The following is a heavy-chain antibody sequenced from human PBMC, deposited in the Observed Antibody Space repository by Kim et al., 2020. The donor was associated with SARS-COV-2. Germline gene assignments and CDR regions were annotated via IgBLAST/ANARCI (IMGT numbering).Heavy chain of an antibody. CDR3: ARRWIQLRAIDY. CDR2: INHSGST. Sequence: SETLSLTCAVYGGSFSGYYWSWIRQPPGKGLEWIGEINHSGSTNYNPSLKSRVTISVDTSKNQFSLKLSSVTAADTAVYYCARRWIQLRAIDYWGQGTLVTVSS. D-gene: IGHD5-18*01. CDR1: GGSFSGYY. J-gene: IGHJ4*02. V-gene: IGHV4-34*01.